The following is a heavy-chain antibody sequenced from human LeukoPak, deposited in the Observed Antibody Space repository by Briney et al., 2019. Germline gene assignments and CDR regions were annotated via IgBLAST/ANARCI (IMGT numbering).Heavy chain of an antibody. Sequence: SETLSLTCAVYGGSFSGYYWSSIRQPPGKGLEWIGEINHSGSTNYNPSLKSRVTISVHTSKNPFSLKLTSVPAAHTAVYYCERGGSGWTYYFAYWGQGTLVTVHS. D-gene: IGHD6-19*01. CDR1: GGSFSGYY. CDR3: ERGGSGWTYYFAY. J-gene: IGHJ4*02. CDR2: INHSGST. V-gene: IGHV4-34*01.